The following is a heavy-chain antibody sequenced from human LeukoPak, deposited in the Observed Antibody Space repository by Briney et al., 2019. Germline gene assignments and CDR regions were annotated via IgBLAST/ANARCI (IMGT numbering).Heavy chain of an antibody. D-gene: IGHD1-26*01. CDR2: INQDGSEK. J-gene: IGHJ4*02. CDR1: GFTFSSYS. CDR3: ARDSGSHNYDY. Sequence: GGSLRLSCAASGFTFSSYSMNWVRQAPGKGLEWVANINQDGSEKYDVDSAKGRFTISRDNAKNSLYLQMNSLRAEDTAVYYCARDSGSHNYDYWGQGTLVTVSS. V-gene: IGHV3-7*03.